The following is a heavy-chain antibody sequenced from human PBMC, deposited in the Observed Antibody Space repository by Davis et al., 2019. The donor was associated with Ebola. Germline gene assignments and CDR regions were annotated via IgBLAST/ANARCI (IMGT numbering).Heavy chain of an antibody. D-gene: IGHD7-27*01. V-gene: IGHV3-33*01. CDR1: GFHLSAYG. CDR2: IGYDGSTK. Sequence: PGQSLTISCAVSGFHLSAYGMHWVRQAPGKGLEWLAYIGYDGSTKYNVDSVKGRYIISKDDSRNTIYLQINSLTVEDTAIFYCARGYGDHCDHWGQGTPVTVTS. J-gene: IGHJ4*02. CDR3: ARGYGDHCDH.